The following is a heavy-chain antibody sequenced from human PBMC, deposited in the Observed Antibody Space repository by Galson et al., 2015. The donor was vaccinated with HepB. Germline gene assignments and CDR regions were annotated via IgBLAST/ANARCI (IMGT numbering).Heavy chain of an antibody. V-gene: IGHV3-11*03. D-gene: IGHD3-10*01. CDR3: AGRDSTFGDYYYGLDV. Sequence: SLRLSCAASGFTFRNYYMSWIRQAPGKGLEWVSYISSSSSDTNDAHSVQGRLTITRDNSKNSLYLQMNSLRAEDTAVYYCAGRDSTFGDYYYGLDVWGQGTTVTVSS. CDR1: GFTFRNYY. J-gene: IGHJ6*02. CDR2: ISSSSSDT.